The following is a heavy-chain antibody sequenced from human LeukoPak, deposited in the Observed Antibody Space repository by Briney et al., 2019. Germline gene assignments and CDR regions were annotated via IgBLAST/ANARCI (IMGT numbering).Heavy chain of an antibody. CDR3: AKHMRSPYYYDSSGYPYAPWYFDL. CDR1: GFTFSSYG. J-gene: IGHJ2*01. CDR2: ISGSGGST. D-gene: IGHD3-22*01. Sequence: PGGSLRLSCAAPGFTFSSYGMSWVRQAPGKGLEWVSAISGSGGSTYYADSVKGRFTISRDNSKNTLYLQMNSLRAEDTAVYYCAKHMRSPYYYDSSGYPYAPWYFDLWGRGTLVTVSS. V-gene: IGHV3-23*01.